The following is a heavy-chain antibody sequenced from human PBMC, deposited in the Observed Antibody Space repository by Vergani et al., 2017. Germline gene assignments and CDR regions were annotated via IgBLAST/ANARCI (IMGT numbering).Heavy chain of an antibody. CDR2: ISGSGGST. CDR1: GGTFSSYA. Sequence: VQLVQSGAEVKKPGSSVKVSCKASGGTFSSYAMSWVRQAPGKGLEWVSAISGSGGSTYYADSVKGRFTISRDNSKNTLYLQMNSLRAEDTAVYYCAKHYDFWSGYYRTYYFDYWGQGTLVTVSS. V-gene: IGHV3-23*04. J-gene: IGHJ4*02. CDR3: AKHYDFWSGYYRTYYFDY. D-gene: IGHD3-3*01.